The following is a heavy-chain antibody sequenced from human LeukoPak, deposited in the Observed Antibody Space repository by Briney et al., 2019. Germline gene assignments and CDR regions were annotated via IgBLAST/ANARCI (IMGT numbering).Heavy chain of an antibody. Sequence: PSETLSLTCTVSGGSINSNGYYWGWSRQPPGKGLEWIGTIYYSGSTYYNPSLKSRVTISVDTSKNQFSLKLSSVTAADTAVYYCARWVITGTGDDWGQGTLVTVSS. CDR1: GGSINSNGYY. J-gene: IGHJ4*02. CDR3: ARWVITGTGDD. V-gene: IGHV4-39*01. CDR2: IYYSGST. D-gene: IGHD1-20*01.